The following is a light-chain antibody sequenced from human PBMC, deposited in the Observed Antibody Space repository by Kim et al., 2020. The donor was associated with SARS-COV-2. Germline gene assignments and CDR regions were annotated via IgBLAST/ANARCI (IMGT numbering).Light chain of an antibody. CDR2: DVS. J-gene: IGKJ1*01. V-gene: IGKV1-5*01. CDR3: QQYNSYLT. CDR1: QSISDW. Sequence: DIQMTQSPSTLSASVGDRVTITCRASQSISDWLAWYQQKPGKAPKLLIYDVSSLESGVPSRFSGSGSGTEFTLTISSLQPDDFATYYCQQYNSYLTFGQGTKVDIK.